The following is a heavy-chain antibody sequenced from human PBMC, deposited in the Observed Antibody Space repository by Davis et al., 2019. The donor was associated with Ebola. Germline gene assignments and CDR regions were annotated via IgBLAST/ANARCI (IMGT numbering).Heavy chain of an antibody. Sequence: GESLKISCAASGFTFSSYAMSWVRQAPGKGLEWVSVIYSGGSTYYADSVKGRFTISRDNSKNTLYLQMNSLRAEDTAVYYCARVTHGGDPDYWGQGTLVTVSS. CDR2: IYSGGST. D-gene: IGHD2-21*02. CDR1: GFTFSSYA. V-gene: IGHV3-66*01. CDR3: ARVTHGGDPDY. J-gene: IGHJ4*02.